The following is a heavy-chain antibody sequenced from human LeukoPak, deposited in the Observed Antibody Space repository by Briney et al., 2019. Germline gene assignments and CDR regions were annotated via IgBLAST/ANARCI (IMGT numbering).Heavy chain of an antibody. Sequence: GGSLRLSCAASGFIFNLYYMSWVRQAPGKGLEWVANIKQGGTEKSYVDSVKGRFTISRDNAKNSLYLQMNGLRAEDTAVYYCARDEGGSSYIIWGQGTMVTVSS. J-gene: IGHJ3*02. CDR3: ARDEGGSSYII. V-gene: IGHV3-7*01. CDR1: GFIFNLYY. D-gene: IGHD2-15*01. CDR2: IKQGGTEK.